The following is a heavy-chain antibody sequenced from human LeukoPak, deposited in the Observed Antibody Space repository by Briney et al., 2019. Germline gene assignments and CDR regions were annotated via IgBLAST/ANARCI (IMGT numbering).Heavy chain of an antibody. CDR1: GDTFTSYD. CDR2: ISAYNGNT. V-gene: IGHV1-18*01. J-gene: IGHJ6*02. CDR3: ARDNRVARPKRFGELVYYYYPIDV. Sequence: GASVKVSCEASGDTFTSYDMSWVRQAPGQGLEWMGWISAYNGNTNYAQKLQGRVTMTTDTSTSTDYMELRSLRYDDTAVYYCARDNRVARPKRFGELVYYYYPIDVWGQGTTVTVSS. D-gene: IGHD3-10*01.